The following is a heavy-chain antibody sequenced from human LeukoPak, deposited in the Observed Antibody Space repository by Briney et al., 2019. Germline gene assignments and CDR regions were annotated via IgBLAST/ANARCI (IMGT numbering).Heavy chain of an antibody. D-gene: IGHD5-24*01. CDR2: ISSSSSYI. CDR3: PGYNYFDY. V-gene: IGHV3-21*01. J-gene: IGHJ4*02. CDR1: GFTFSSYS. Sequence: GGSLRLSCAASGFTFSSYSMNWVRQAPGKGLEWVSSISSSSSYIYYADSVKGRFTISRDNAKNSLYLQMNSLRAEDYCARGSPGYNYFDYWGQGTLVTVSS.